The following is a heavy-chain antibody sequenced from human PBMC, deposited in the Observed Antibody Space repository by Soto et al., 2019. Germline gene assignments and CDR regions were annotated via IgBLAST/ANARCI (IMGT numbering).Heavy chain of an antibody. Sequence: QVQLVESGGGVVQPGRSLRLSCAASGFPFTSYGMHWVREGPDKGLEWVAIISYDGSDKYYADSVKGRFTISRDNSKNTLYLQMNSLRPEDTALYYCVGSQYYFAYRGQGTLVIVSS. CDR1: GFPFTSYG. V-gene: IGHV3-30*03. D-gene: IGHD1-26*01. CDR2: ISYDGSDK. J-gene: IGHJ4*02. CDR3: VGSQYYFAY.